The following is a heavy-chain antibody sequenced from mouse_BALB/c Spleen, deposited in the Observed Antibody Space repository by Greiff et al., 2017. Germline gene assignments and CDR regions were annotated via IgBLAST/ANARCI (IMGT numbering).Heavy chain of an antibody. CDR3: ARNKVGLYDLDY. Sequence: EVMLVESGGGLVQPGGSLRLSCATSGFTFTDYYMSWVRQSPGKALEWLGFIRNKANGYTTEYSASVKGRFTISRDNSQSILYLQMNTLRAEDSATYYCARNKVGLYDLDYWGQGTTLTVSS. CDR2: IRNKANGYTT. CDR1: GFTFTDYY. J-gene: IGHJ2*01. V-gene: IGHV7-3*02. D-gene: IGHD1-1*02.